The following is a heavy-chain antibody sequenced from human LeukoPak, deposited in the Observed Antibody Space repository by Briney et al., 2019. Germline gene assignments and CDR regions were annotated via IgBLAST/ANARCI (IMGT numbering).Heavy chain of an antibody. CDR3: ASRIAAAGSYFDY. CDR1: RRSFPRYH. Sequence: PSKTLYSTRTVSRRSFPRYHRSRIRPPPGKGLQSTGAINHSGSTNYNPSLKSRVTISVDTSKNQFSLKLSSVTAADTAVYYCASRIAAAGSYFDYWGQGTLVTVSS. D-gene: IGHD6-13*01. V-gene: IGHV4-34*01. J-gene: IGHJ4*02. CDR2: INHSGST.